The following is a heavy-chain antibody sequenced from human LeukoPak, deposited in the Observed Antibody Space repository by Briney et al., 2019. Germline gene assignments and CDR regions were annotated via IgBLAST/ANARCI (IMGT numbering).Heavy chain of an antibody. J-gene: IGHJ4*02. V-gene: IGHV3-30*18. CDR1: GFTFSNYG. D-gene: IGHD6-19*01. Sequence: GGSLRLSCAASGFTFSNYGMHWVRQTPGKGLEWVAAISYDGNNKYYADSVKGRLNISRDNSKNTLYVQMNSLRAEDTAVYYCAKDGAEQWLAYYFDYWGQGTLVTVSS. CDR3: AKDGAEQWLAYYFDY. CDR2: ISYDGNNK.